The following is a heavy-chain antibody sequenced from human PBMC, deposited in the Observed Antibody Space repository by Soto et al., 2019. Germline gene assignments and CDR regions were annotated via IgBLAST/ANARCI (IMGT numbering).Heavy chain of an antibody. J-gene: IGHJ6*02. CDR2: IIPIFGTA. Sequence: VKVSWKASGGTFRSYAISWVRQAPGQGVEWMGGIIPIFGTANYAQKFQGRVTITADESTSTAYMELSSLRSEDTAVYYCARDQPQAYCGGDCYYRYGMDVWGQGTTVTVSS. CDR3: ARDQPQAYCGGDCYYRYGMDV. CDR1: GGTFRSYA. V-gene: IGHV1-69*13. D-gene: IGHD2-21*02.